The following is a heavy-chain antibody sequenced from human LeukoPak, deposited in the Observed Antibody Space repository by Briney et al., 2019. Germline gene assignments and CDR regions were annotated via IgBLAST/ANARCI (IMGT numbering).Heavy chain of an antibody. J-gene: IGHJ4*02. D-gene: IGHD1-1*01. CDR3: ARVAKERVGGVYYFDY. CDR1: GFTVSNSY. CDR2: IYTGGST. Sequence: GGSLRLSCAASGFTVSNSYMSWVRQAPGKGLEFASIIYTGGSTHYVDSVKGRFSISRDNSKNTLYLQMNSLRVGDTAVYYCARVAKERVGGVYYFDYWGQGTLVTVSS. V-gene: IGHV3-66*01.